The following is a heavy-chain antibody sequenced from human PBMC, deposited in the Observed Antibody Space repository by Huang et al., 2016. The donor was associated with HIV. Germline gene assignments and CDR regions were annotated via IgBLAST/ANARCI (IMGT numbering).Heavy chain of an antibody. V-gene: IGHV4-34*01. CDR1: GGSFSGYY. CDR3: ARGRGRSGYHLQF. Sequence: QVRLHQWGAGLLKPSETLSLTCAVYGGSFSGYYWTWIRQSPRKGLEWIGEINHSRSTNYNPSLKSRVSMSVDTSKNQFSVKLSSVTAADTAIYYWARGRGRSGYHLQFWGQGTLVSVSS. D-gene: IGHD3-3*01. J-gene: IGHJ4*02. CDR2: INHSRST.